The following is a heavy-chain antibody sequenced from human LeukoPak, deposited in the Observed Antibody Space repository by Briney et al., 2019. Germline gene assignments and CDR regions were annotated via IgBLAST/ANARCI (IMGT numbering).Heavy chain of an antibody. V-gene: IGHV3-11*06. D-gene: IGHD2-21*02. Sequence: GGSLRLSCTASGFTLSDYYMSWIRQAPGKGLEWVSSISPSSDNTNYADSVRGRVTISRDNAQNSLYLQVNSLRAADTAVYYCARTDETAPAEDFQHWGQGTLVTVSS. CDR3: ARTDETAPAEDFQH. CDR1: GFTLSDYY. CDR2: ISPSSDNT. J-gene: IGHJ1*01.